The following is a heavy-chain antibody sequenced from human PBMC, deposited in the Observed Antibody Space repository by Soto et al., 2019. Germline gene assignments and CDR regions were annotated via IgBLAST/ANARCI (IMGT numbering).Heavy chain of an antibody. CDR3: ARRIAAAYNWFDP. V-gene: IGHV4-34*01. D-gene: IGHD6-13*01. CDR2: INHSGST. J-gene: IGHJ5*02. CDR1: GGSFSGYY. Sequence: SETLSLTCAVYGGSFSGYYWSWIRQPPGKGLEWIGEINHSGSTNYNPSLKSRVTISVDTSKNQFSLKLSSVTAADTGVYYCARRIAAAYNWFDPWGQGTLVTVSS.